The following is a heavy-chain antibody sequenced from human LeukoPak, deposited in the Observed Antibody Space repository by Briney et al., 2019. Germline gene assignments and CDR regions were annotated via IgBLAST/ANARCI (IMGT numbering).Heavy chain of an antibody. CDR1: GFTFSSYA. CDR3: ARGSPYYDFWSGYPYDAFDI. Sequence: PGGSLRLSCAASGFTFSSYAMHWVRQAPGKGLEWVAVLSYDGTNKYYADSVKDRFTISRDNSKNTVYLQMNSLRPEDMAVYFCARGSPYYDFWSGYPYDAFDIWGQGTMVTVSS. V-gene: IGHV3-30-3*01. J-gene: IGHJ3*02. CDR2: LSYDGTNK. D-gene: IGHD3-3*01.